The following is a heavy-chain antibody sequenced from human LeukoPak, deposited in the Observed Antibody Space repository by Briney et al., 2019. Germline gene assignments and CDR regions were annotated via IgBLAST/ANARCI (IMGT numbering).Heavy chain of an antibody. CDR2: IIPILGIA. V-gene: IGHV1-69*04. J-gene: IGHJ3*02. CDR3: ARDEDSGYEAFDI. Sequence: SVKVSCKASGGTFSSYAISWVRQAPGQGLEWMGRIIPILGIANYAQKFQGRVTITADKSTSTAYMGLSSLRSEGTAVYYCARDEDSGYEAFDIWGQGTMVTVSS. CDR1: GGTFSSYA. D-gene: IGHD5-12*01.